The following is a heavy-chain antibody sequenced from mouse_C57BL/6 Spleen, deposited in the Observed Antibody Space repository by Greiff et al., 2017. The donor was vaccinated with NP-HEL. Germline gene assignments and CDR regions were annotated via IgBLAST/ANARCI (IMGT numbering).Heavy chain of an antibody. CDR3: AKGGTMVTTGGYFDY. V-gene: IGHV1-80*01. Sequence: QVQLQQSGAELVKPGASVKISCKASGYAFSSYWMNWVKQRPGKGLEWIGQIYPGDGDTNYNGKFKGKATLTADKSSSTAYMQLSSLTSEDSAVYFCAKGGTMVTTGGYFDYWGQGTTLTVSS. CDR2: IYPGDGDT. D-gene: IGHD2-2*01. J-gene: IGHJ2*01. CDR1: GYAFSSYW.